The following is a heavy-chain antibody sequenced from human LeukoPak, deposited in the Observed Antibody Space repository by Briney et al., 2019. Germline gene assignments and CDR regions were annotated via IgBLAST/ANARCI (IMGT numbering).Heavy chain of an antibody. CDR2: IYTSGST. D-gene: IGHD3-9*01. Sequence: SQTLSLTCTVSGGSISSGSYYWSWIRQPAGKGLEWIGRIYTSGSTNYNPSLKSRVTISVDTSKNQFSLKLSSVTAADTAVYYCARADILTGYCDYWGQGTLVTVPS. J-gene: IGHJ4*02. CDR1: GGSISSGSYY. CDR3: ARADILTGYCDY. V-gene: IGHV4-61*02.